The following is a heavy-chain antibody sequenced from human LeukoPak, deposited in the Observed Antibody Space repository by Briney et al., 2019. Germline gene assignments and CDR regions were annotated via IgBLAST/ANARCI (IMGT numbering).Heavy chain of an antibody. CDR2: INPSGGST. Sequence: ASVTVSCKASGHTFNNHYTYWVRQVPGQGLEWMGVINPSGGSTSYAQKFQGRVTMTRDTSTRTVYMEVNSLRSEDTAVYYCARQGTYSSAIGMGYWGQGTLVTVSS. J-gene: IGHJ4*02. CDR1: GHTFNNHY. V-gene: IGHV1-46*02. CDR3: ARQGTYSSAIGMGY. D-gene: IGHD6-19*01.